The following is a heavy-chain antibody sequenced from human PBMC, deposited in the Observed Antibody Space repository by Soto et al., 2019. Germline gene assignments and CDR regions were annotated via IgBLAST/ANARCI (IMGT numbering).Heavy chain of an antibody. J-gene: IGHJ6*02. Sequence: QVQLVESGGGVVQPGRSLRLSCAASGFTFSSYGMHWVRQAPGKGLEWVAVISYDGSNKYYADSVKGRFTISRDNSKNTLYLQMNSLRAEDTAVYYCANDIRFLEGGYYYGMDVWGQGTTVTVSS. CDR2: ISYDGSNK. V-gene: IGHV3-30*18. CDR1: GFTFSSYG. D-gene: IGHD3-3*01. CDR3: ANDIRFLEGGYYYGMDV.